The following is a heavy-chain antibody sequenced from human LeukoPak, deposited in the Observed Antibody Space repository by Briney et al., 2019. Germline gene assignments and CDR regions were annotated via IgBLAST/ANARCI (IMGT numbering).Heavy chain of an antibody. J-gene: IGHJ4*02. V-gene: IGHV1-8*01. CDR2: MNPNSGNT. Sequence: ASVKVSCKASGYTFTSYDINWVRQATGQGLEWMGWMNPNSGNTGYAQKFQGRVTMTRNTSISTAYMELSRLRSDDTAVYYCARASSRRAYSSGGYYFDYWGQGTLVTVSS. CDR3: ARASSRRAYSSGGYYFDY. CDR1: GYTFTSYD. D-gene: IGHD3-10*01.